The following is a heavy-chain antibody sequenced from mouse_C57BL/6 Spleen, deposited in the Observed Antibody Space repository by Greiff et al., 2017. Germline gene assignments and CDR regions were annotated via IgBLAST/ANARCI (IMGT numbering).Heavy chain of an antibody. V-gene: IGHV1-85*01. Sequence: QVQLQQSGPELVKPGASVKLSCKASGYTFTSYDINWVKQRPGQGLEWIGWIYPRDGSTKYNEKFKGKATLTVDTSSSTAYMELHSLTSEDSAVYFCARGVYYDYDVAWFAYWGQGTLVTVSA. D-gene: IGHD2-4*01. CDR3: ARGVYYDYDVAWFAY. CDR1: GYTFTSYD. CDR2: IYPRDGST. J-gene: IGHJ3*01.